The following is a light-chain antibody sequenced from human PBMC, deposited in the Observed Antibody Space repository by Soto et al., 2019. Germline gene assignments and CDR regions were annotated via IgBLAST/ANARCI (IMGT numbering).Light chain of an antibody. CDR2: RAS. V-gene: IGKV1-5*03. CDR1: QSIDNG. Sequence: DIQMTQSPSTLSASVGDRVTITCRASQSIDNGLAWYQQKPGKDPKHLIYRASTLESGVPSRFSGSGSGTEFTLTISSLQPDDFATFYCQQYNGYSRTFGQGTKLEIK. J-gene: IGKJ2*02. CDR3: QQYNGYSRT.